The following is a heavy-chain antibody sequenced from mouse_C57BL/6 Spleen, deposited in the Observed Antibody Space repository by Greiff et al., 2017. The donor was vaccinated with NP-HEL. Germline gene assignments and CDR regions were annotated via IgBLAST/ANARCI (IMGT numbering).Heavy chain of an antibody. CDR3: ARHYYGSSYGENAMDY. V-gene: IGHV14-3*01. D-gene: IGHD1-1*01. J-gene: IGHJ4*01. Sequence: EVQLQESVAELVRPGASVKLSCTASGFNIKNTYMHWVKQRPEQGLEWIGRIDPANGNTKYAPKFQGKATIPADTSSNTAYLQLSSLTSEDTAIYYCARHYYGSSYGENAMDYWGQGTSVTVSS. CDR1: GFNIKNTY. CDR2: IDPANGNT.